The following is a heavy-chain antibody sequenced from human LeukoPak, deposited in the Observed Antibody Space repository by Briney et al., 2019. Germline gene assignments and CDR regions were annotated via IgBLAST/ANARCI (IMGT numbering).Heavy chain of an antibody. Sequence: ASVKVSCKASGYTFTSYGISWVRQAPGQGLEWMGWISAYNGNTNYAQKLQGRVTMTTDTSTSTAYMELSSLRSDDTAVYYCAVGIRASGSYQIWGHAFDIWGQGTMVTVSS. CDR1: GYTFTSYG. CDR3: AVGIRASGSYQIWGHAFDI. D-gene: IGHD3-10*01. CDR2: ISAYNGNT. J-gene: IGHJ3*02. V-gene: IGHV1-18*01.